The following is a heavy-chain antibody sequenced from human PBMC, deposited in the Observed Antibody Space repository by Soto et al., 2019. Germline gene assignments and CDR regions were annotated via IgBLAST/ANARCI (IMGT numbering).Heavy chain of an antibody. D-gene: IGHD5-18*01. Sequence: QVQLVQSGAEVKKPGSSVKVSCKASGGTFSSYAISWVRQAPGQGLEWMGGIIPIFGTANYAQKSQGRVTITADESTSTAYMELSSPRSEDTAVYYCARDDVDTAMPYGMDVWGQGTTVTVSS. V-gene: IGHV1-69*12. CDR2: IIPIFGTA. J-gene: IGHJ6*02. CDR3: ARDDVDTAMPYGMDV. CDR1: GGTFSSYA.